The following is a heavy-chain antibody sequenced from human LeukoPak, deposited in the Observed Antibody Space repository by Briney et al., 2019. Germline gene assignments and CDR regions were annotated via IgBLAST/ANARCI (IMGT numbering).Heavy chain of an antibody. CDR2: ISSSSSYT. V-gene: IGHV3-11*06. J-gene: IGHJ5*02. CDR1: GFTFSDYY. CDR3: ARAYSSGWDNWFDP. D-gene: IGHD6-19*01. Sequence: GGSRRFSCAASGFTFSDYYMSWIRQGPGKGLDWVSSISSSSSYTNYVDSVKGRFTISRDNAKNSLYLQMNSLRAEDTAVYYCARAYSSGWDNWFDPWGQGTLVTVSS.